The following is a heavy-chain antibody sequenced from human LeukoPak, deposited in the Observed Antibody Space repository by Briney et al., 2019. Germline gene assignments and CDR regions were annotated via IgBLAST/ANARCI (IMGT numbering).Heavy chain of an antibody. D-gene: IGHD6-19*01. J-gene: IGHJ5*02. CDR2: IYYSGST. V-gene: IGHV4-39*01. CDR3: ARRLAVAGENWFDP. Sequence: SETLSLTCTVSGGSISSSSYYWGWIRQPPGKGLEWIGSIYYSGSTYYNPSLKSRVTISVDTSKNQFSLKLSSVTAADTAVYYCARRLAVAGENWFDPWGQGTLVTVSS. CDR1: GGSISSSSYY.